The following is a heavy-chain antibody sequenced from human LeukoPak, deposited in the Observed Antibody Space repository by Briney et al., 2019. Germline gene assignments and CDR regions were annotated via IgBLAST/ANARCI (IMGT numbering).Heavy chain of an antibody. Sequence: PSETLSLTCTVSGGSISSYYWSWIRQPPGKGLEWIGYIYYSGSTNYNPSLKSRVTISVDTSKNQFSLKLSSVTAADTAVYYCASSDGSGVFDYWGQGTLVTVSS. D-gene: IGHD3-10*01. CDR3: ASSDGSGVFDY. CDR1: GGSISSYY. J-gene: IGHJ4*02. V-gene: IGHV4-59*12. CDR2: IYYSGST.